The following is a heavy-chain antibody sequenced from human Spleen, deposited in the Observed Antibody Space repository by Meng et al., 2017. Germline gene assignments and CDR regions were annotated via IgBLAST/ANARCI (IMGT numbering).Heavy chain of an antibody. CDR3: ARDCGYSYGWGSYYYGMDV. Sequence: GESLKISCAASGFTCSSYEMNWVRQAPGKGLEWVSYISSSGSTIYYADSVKGRFTISRDNAKNSLYLQMNSLRAEDTAVYYCARDCGYSYGWGSYYYGMDVWGQGTTVTVSS. J-gene: IGHJ6*02. CDR2: ISSSGSTI. V-gene: IGHV3-48*03. CDR1: GFTCSSYE. D-gene: IGHD5-18*01.